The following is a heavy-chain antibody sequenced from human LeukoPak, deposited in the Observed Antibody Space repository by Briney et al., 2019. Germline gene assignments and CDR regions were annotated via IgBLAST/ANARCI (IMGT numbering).Heavy chain of an antibody. J-gene: IGHJ4*02. CDR1: GGSISSYY. D-gene: IGHD1-7*01. Sequence: SETLSLTCTVSGGSISSYYWSWIRKPPGKGLEWIGYIYYSGSTKYNPSLKSRVTISVDASKTQFSLKLNSVTAADTAVYYCARGSRELYYFDYWGQGTLVTVSS. CDR2: IYYSGST. CDR3: ARGSRELYYFDY. V-gene: IGHV4-59*01.